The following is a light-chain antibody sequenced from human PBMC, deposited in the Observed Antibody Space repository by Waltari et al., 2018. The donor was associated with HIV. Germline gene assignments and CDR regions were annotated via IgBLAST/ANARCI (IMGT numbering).Light chain of an antibody. CDR1: NSNIGNNF. V-gene: IGLV1-51*01. CDR3: GTWDSSLSAVL. J-gene: IGLJ2*01. CDR2: DKS. Sequence: QSVLTQPPSVSAAAGQKVTISCSGSNSNIGNNFVSWYQQLPGTAPKLLIYDKSMRPSGIPVRCSGSKSATAATLDITGRQTGDEADYYCGTWDSSLSAVLFGGGTKLTVL.